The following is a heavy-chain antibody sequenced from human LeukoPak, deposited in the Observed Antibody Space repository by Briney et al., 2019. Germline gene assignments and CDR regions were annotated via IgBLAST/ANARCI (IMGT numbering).Heavy chain of an antibody. CDR1: GFTFSTYA. Sequence: QAGGSLRLSCAASGFTFSTYAMSWVRQAPGKGLEWVSVIGGSGGSTYYADSVKGRFTISRDNSKNTLYLQMNSLRAEDTAVYYCAKVPATRSIAVAVLPFDYWGQGTLVTVSS. CDR2: IGGSGGST. D-gene: IGHD6-19*01. CDR3: AKVPATRSIAVAVLPFDY. V-gene: IGHV3-23*01. J-gene: IGHJ4*02.